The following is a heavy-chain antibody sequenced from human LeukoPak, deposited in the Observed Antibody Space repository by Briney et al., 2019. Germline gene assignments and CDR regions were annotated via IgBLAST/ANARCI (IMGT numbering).Heavy chain of an antibody. V-gene: IGHV4-61*01. CDR2: IYYSGST. Sequence: PSETLSLTCTVSGGSVSSGSYYWRWIRQPPGKGLEWIGYIYYSGSTNYNPSLKSRVTISVDTSKNQFSLKLSSVTAADTAVYYCARRGGSGRSFDSWGQGTLVTVSS. CDR1: GGSVSSGSYY. CDR3: ARRGGSGRSFDS. J-gene: IGHJ4*02. D-gene: IGHD3-10*01.